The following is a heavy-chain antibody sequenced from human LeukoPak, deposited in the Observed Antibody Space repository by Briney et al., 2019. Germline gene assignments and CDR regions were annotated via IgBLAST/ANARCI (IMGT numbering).Heavy chain of an antibody. CDR1: GFTFNKYW. CDR2: INGDGTIT. Sequence: PGGSLRLSCAASGFTFNKYWMHWVRQAPGKGLVWVSRINGDGTITSYADSVKGGFTISRDNAKNTLYLQMSSLRAEDTAVYYCATGNYYDSRGYYTFGHWGQGILVTVSS. V-gene: IGHV3-74*01. J-gene: IGHJ4*02. CDR3: ATGNYYDSRGYYTFGH. D-gene: IGHD3-22*01.